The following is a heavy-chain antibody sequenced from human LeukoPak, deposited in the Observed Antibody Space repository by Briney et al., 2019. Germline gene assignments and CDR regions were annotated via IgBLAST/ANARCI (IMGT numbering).Heavy chain of an antibody. CDR1: GGSISSYY. V-gene: IGHV4-4*07. D-gene: IGHD6-19*01. CDR3: ARAYSSGWYVVGMDV. Sequence: SETLSLTCTVSGGSISSYYWSWIRQPPGKGLEWIGRIYTSGSTIYNPSLKSRATMSVATSTNQFSLKLSSVTAADTAVYYCARAYSSGWYVVGMDVWGQGTTVTVSS. CDR2: IYTSGST. J-gene: IGHJ6*02.